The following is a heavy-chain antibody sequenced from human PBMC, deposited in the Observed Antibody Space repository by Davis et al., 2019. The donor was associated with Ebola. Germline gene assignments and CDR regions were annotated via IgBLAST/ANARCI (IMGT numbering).Heavy chain of an antibody. Sequence: AASVKVSCKASGGSFSSYTVSWVRQAPGQGLDWMGRIIPTLGLAHYAQRFQGRVTITADKSTSTVYMELSSLRSEDTAVYYCATEQHGVTSRGFGYWGQGTLVIVSS. CDR1: GGSFSSYT. V-gene: IGHV1-69*04. CDR2: IIPTLGLA. CDR3: ATEQHGVTSRGFGY. J-gene: IGHJ4*02. D-gene: IGHD1-1*01.